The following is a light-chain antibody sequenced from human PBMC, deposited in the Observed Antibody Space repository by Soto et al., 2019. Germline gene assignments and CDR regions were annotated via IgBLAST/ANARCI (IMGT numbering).Light chain of an antibody. Sequence: DIQMTQSPSFVSASVGDRVTITCRASQDISSWLVWYQQKPGKAPKLLIHATSGLQSGVPSRFSGSGSGTDFTLTISSLQPEDFATYYCLQDNKYPLTFGGGTK. CDR1: QDISSW. CDR2: ATS. CDR3: LQDNKYPLT. V-gene: IGKV1-12*01. J-gene: IGKJ4*01.